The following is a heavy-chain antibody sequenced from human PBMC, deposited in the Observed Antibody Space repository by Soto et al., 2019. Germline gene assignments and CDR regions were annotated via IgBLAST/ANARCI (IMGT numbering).Heavy chain of an antibody. J-gene: IGHJ4*02. V-gene: IGHV1-69*08. CDR3: AGDWESSVSTWSFGGF. CDR2: IIPFLGVT. CDR1: GGTYSPYT. D-gene: IGHD3-16*01. Sequence: QVQLVQSGAEVKKPGSSVKVSCKSSGGTYSPYTINWVRQAPGQGLEWMGRIIPFLGVTNYGLTFQARVTITADEATNTAYMELRCMRFEDTAVYSCAGDWESSVSTWSFGGFWGRGTLVTVSS.